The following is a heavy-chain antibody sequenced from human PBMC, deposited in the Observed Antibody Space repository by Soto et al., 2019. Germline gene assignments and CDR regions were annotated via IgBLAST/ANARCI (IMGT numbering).Heavy chain of an antibody. CDR1: GFTFSSYA. J-gene: IGHJ4*02. CDR3: ARVPGYYFDY. Sequence: EVQLVESGGGLVQPGGSLRLSCAASGFTFSSYAMHWVRQAPGKGLEYVSAISSNGGSTYYANSVKGRFTISRDNSKNTLYLQMGSLRAEDMAVYYCARVPGYYFDYWGQGTLVTVSP. V-gene: IGHV3-64*01. CDR2: ISSNGGST.